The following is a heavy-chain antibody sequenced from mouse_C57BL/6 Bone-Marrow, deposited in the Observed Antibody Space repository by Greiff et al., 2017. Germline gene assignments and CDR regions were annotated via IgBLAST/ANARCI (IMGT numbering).Heavy chain of an antibody. CDR1: GYSFTGYY. J-gene: IGHJ4*01. D-gene: IGHD2-4*01. CDR3: ARRMIYYDYYYYAMDD. CDR2: IYPYNGVS. V-gene: IGHV1-31*01. Sequence: VQLQQSGPELVKPGASVKISCKASGYSFTGYYMHWVKQSHGNILDWIGYIYPYNGVSSYNQKFKGKATLTVDKSSSTAYMELRSLTSEDSAVYYCARRMIYYDYYYYAMDDWGQGTSVTVSS.